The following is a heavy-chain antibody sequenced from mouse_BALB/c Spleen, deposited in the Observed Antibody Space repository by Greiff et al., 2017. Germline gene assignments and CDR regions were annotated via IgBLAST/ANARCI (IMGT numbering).Heavy chain of an antibody. Sequence: VQLQQPGAELVMPGASVKMSCKASGYTFTDYWMHWVKQRPGQGLEWIGAIDTSDSYTSYNQKFKGKATLTVDESSSTAYMQLSSLTSEDSAVYYCARREYYGYWFAYWGQGTLVTVSA. CDR3: ARREYYGYWFAY. D-gene: IGHD1-2*01. V-gene: IGHV1-69*01. J-gene: IGHJ3*01. CDR2: IDTSDSYT. CDR1: GYTFTDYW.